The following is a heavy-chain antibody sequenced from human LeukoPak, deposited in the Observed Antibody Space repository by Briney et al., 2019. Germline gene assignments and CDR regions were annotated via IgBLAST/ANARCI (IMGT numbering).Heavy chain of an antibody. CDR3: AKKRVPGNTIVGAADAFDI. V-gene: IGHV3-30*18. J-gene: IGHJ3*02. CDR2: ISYDGSNK. D-gene: IGHD1-26*01. Sequence: PGRSLRLSCAASGFTFSSYGMHWVRQAPGKGLEWVAVISYDGSNKYYADSVKGRFTISRDNSKNTLYLQMNSLRAEDTAVYYCAKKRVPGNTIVGAADAFDIWGQGTMVTVSS. CDR1: GFTFSSYG.